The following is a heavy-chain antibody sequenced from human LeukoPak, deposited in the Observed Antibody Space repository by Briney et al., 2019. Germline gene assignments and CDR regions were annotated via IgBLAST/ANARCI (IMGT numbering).Heavy chain of an antibody. CDR2: IYSSGST. V-gene: IGHV4-4*07. Sequence: SETLSLTCTVSGGSISSYYWSWIRQPAGKGLEWIGRIYSSGSTTYNPSLKSRVTISVATSKNQFSLKLSSVTAADTAVYFCARERGGSKLSGLYGRDYYYMDVWGKGTTVTVSS. CDR3: ARERGGSKLSGLYGRDYYYMDV. J-gene: IGHJ6*03. CDR1: GGSISSYY. D-gene: IGHD3-16*01.